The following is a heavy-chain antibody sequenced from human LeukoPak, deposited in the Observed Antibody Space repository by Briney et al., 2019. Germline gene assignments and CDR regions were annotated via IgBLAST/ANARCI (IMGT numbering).Heavy chain of an antibody. CDR3: ARLRPGFGEYY. CDR2: IYYSGST. D-gene: IGHD3-10*01. V-gene: IGHV4-39*01. J-gene: IGHJ4*02. Sequence: SETLSLTCAVSGGSISSSSYYWGWIRQPPGKGLEWIGSIYYSGSTYYNPSLKSRVTISVDTSKNQFSLKLSSVTAADTAVYYCARLRPGFGEYYWGQGTLVTVSS. CDR1: GGSISSSSYY.